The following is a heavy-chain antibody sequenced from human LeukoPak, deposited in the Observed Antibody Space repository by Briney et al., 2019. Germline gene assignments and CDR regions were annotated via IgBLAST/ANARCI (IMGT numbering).Heavy chain of an antibody. J-gene: IGHJ4*02. V-gene: IGHV3-30*02. D-gene: IGHD3-3*01. Sequence: PGGSLRLSCAASGFNFSIYGMHRVRQAPGKGLEWVTFVRYDQSATVYADSVQGRFAISRDNSKNTVYLQMNSLRVEDTALYFCVKDQGECPGSRCYLRFLEYWGQGTLVIVSS. CDR1: GFNFSIYG. CDR2: VRYDQSAT. CDR3: VKDQGECPGSRCYLRFLEY.